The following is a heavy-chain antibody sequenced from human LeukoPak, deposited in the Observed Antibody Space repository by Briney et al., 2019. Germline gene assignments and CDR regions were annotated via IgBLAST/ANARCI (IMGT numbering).Heavy chain of an antibody. CDR3: ARLSWIFGVVIIPLSMDV. D-gene: IGHD3-3*01. J-gene: IGHJ6*03. CDR1: GYTFTSYG. CDR2: INAYNGNT. V-gene: IGHV1-18*01. Sequence: ASVKVSCKASGYTFTSYGISWVRQAPGQGLEWMGWINAYNGNTNYAQKLQGRVTMTTDTSTNTAYMELRSLRSDDTAVYYCARLSWIFGVVIIPLSMDVWGKGTTVTVSS.